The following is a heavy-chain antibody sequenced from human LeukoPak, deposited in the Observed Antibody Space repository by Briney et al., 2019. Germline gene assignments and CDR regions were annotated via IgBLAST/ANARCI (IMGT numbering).Heavy chain of an antibody. CDR1: GFTFDDYA. D-gene: IGHD6-13*01. J-gene: IGHJ4*02. CDR2: IGWNSGGI. Sequence: PGGSLRLSCAASGFTFDDYAMHWVRQAPGKGLEWVSGIGWNSGGIVYADSVKGRFTIPRDNAKNSLYLQMNSLGAEDTALYYCVKVTAAGFVDHWGQGTPVTVSS. CDR3: VKVTAAGFVDH. V-gene: IGHV3-9*01.